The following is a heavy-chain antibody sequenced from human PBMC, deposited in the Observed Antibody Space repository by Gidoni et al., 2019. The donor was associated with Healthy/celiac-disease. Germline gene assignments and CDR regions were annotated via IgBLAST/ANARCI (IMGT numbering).Heavy chain of an antibody. V-gene: IGHV3-23*01. CDR2: ISGSGGST. CDR3: AKGCRGDIVVVVFCY. D-gene: IGHD2-15*01. CDR1: GFTLSSYA. J-gene: IGHJ4*02. Sequence: EVQLLESGGGLVKPGGSRRLSGAASGFTLSSYAMSWFRQAPGKGLEGFSAISGSGGSTYSADSVKGRFTISRDNSKHTLYLQMNSLRAEDTAVYYCAKGCRGDIVVVVFCYWGQGTLVTVSS.